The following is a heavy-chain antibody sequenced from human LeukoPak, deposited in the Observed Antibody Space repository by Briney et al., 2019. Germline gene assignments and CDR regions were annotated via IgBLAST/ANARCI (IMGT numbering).Heavy chain of an antibody. D-gene: IGHD1-26*01. CDR3: AKDRSIGTYYTFDH. V-gene: IGHV3-23*01. CDR2: ISASAAMT. J-gene: IGHJ4*02. Sequence: GGSLRLSCAASGFTFSDYYMSWIRQVPGKGLAWVSSISASAAMTYYADSVKGRVTASRDNSNNRLYLHMRGLTAADTAVYYCAKDRSIGTYYTFDHWGQGSLVTVSS. CDR1: GFTFSDYY.